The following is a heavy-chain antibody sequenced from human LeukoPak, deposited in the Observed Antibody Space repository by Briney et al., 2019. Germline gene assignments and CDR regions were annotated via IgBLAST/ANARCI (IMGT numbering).Heavy chain of an antibody. J-gene: IGHJ4*02. D-gene: IGHD1-26*01. CDR2: INHSGST. Sequence: SETLSLTCAVYGGSFSGYYWSWIRQPPGKGLEWIGEINHSGSTNYNPSLKSRVTISVDTSKNQFSLKLSSVTAADTAVYYCARARRGSYVPVYFDYWGQGTLVTVSS. CDR3: ARARRGSYVPVYFDY. CDR1: GGSFSGYY. V-gene: IGHV4-34*01.